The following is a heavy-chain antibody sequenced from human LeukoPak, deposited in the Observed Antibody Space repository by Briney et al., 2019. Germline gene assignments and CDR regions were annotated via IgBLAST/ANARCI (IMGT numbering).Heavy chain of an antibody. CDR3: ARDGPITMVRGVDDAFDI. J-gene: IGHJ3*02. Sequence: PGRSLRLSCAASGFTFDDYAMHWVRQAPGKGLEWVSGISWNSGSIGYADSVKGRFTISRDNAKNSLYLQMNSLRAEDTAVYYCARDGPITMVRGVDDAFDIWGQGTMVTVSS. D-gene: IGHD3-10*01. CDR2: ISWNSGSI. V-gene: IGHV3-9*01. CDR1: GFTFDDYA.